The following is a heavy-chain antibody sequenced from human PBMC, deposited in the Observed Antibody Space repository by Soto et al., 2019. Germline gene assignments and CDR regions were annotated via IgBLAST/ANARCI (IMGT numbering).Heavy chain of an antibody. CDR1: GFTFSGSA. J-gene: IGHJ6*02. CDR2: IRSKTNSYAT. D-gene: IGHD5-18*01. V-gene: IGHV3-73*02. Sequence: EVQLVESGGGLVQPGGSLKLSCAASGFTFSGSAMHWVRQASGKGLEWVGRIRSKTNSYATAYAASVKGRFTISRDDSKNTAYLQMNSLKSEDTAVYSCTADTAMTRYGMDVWGQGTTVTVSS. CDR3: TADTAMTRYGMDV.